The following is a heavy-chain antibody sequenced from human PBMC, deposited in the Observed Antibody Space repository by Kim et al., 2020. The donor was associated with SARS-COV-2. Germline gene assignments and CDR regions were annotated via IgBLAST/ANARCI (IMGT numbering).Heavy chain of an antibody. CDR1: GFTFGDYA. V-gene: IGHV3-49*03. J-gene: IGHJ5*02. D-gene: IGHD6-19*01. Sequence: GGSLRLSCTASGFTFGDYAMSWFRQAPGKGLEWVGFIRSKAYGGTTEYAASVKGRFTISRDDSKSIAYLQMNSLKTEDTAVYYCVRGIAVATNWFDPWSQGTLVTVSS. CDR3: VRGIAVATNWFDP. CDR2: IRSKAYGGTT.